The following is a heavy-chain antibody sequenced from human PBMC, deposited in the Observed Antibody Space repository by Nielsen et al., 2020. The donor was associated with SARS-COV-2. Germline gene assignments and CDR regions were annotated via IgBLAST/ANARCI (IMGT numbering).Heavy chain of an antibody. Sequence: WIRQPPGKGLEWIGYIYYSGSTYYNPSLKSRVTISVDTSKNQFSLKLSSVTAADTAVYYCARAQIEWELPSYFDYWGQGTLVTVSS. V-gene: IGHV4-59*01. D-gene: IGHD1-26*01. CDR3: ARAQIEWELPSYFDY. CDR2: IYYSGST. J-gene: IGHJ4*02.